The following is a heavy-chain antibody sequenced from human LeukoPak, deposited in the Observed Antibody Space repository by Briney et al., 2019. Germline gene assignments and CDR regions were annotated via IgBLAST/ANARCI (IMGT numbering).Heavy chain of an antibody. Sequence: SQTLSLTCAISGDSFSSNSVTWNWIRQSPSRGLEWLGRTYYRSTWYNDYAVSVRGRITVNPDTSKNQFSLQLNSVTPEDTAVYYCAGPRDYGGNQYYFDYWGQGTLVTVSS. CDR2: TYYRSTWYN. CDR3: AGPRDYGGNQYYFDY. CDR1: GDSFSSNSVT. D-gene: IGHD4-23*01. V-gene: IGHV6-1*01. J-gene: IGHJ4*02.